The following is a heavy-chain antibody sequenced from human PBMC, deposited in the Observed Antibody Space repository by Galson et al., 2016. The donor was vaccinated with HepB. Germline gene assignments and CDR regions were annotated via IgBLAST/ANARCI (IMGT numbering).Heavy chain of an antibody. J-gene: IGHJ6*02. V-gene: IGHV3-33*01. Sequence: SLRLSCAASGFTFSSYGIHWVRQAPGKGLEWVAVIWYDGSDKYYADSVKGRFTISRDNSKNTLNLQMNSLRAEDTAVYYCVGDVGRMVEGTGMDVWGQGTTVTVSS. CDR1: GFTFSSYG. CDR2: IWYDGSDK. CDR3: VGDVGRMVEGTGMDV. D-gene: IGHD2-15*01.